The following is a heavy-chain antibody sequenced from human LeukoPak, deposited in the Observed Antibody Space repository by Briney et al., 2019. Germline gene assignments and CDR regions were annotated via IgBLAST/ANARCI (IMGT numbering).Heavy chain of an antibody. J-gene: IGHJ6*04. CDR1: GFTFDDYA. Sequence: GGSLRLSCAASGFTFDDYAMHWVRQAPGKGLEWVSLFSWDGGSTYYADSVKGRFTISRDNSKNSLYLQMNSLRAEDTALYYCAKDKGYGSGSYPYYYYGMDVWGKGTTVTVSS. D-gene: IGHD3-10*01. CDR2: FSWDGGST. V-gene: IGHV3-43D*04. CDR3: AKDKGYGSGSYPYYYYGMDV.